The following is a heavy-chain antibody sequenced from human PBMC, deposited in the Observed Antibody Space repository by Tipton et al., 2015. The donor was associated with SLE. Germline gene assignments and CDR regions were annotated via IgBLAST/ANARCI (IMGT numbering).Heavy chain of an antibody. D-gene: IGHD1-7*01. Sequence: TLSLTCTVSGGSISSGGYYWTWIRQLTGKGLEWIGYIYYSGYTYYNPSLGSRLTISVDTSKDQFSLRLTSVTAADTAVYYCARATDWNLSPDVWGKGTTVTVSS. CDR3: ARATDWNLSPDV. J-gene: IGHJ6*04. V-gene: IGHV4-31*03. CDR2: IYYSGYT. CDR1: GGSISSGGYY.